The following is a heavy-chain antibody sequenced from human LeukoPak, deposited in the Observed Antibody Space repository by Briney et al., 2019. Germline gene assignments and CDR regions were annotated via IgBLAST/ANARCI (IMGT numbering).Heavy chain of an antibody. D-gene: IGHD3/OR15-3a*01. CDR1: GFTFSSYA. J-gene: IGHJ4*02. CDR3: NTDIWTGYHKRDF. Sequence: KSGGSLRLSCAASGFTFSSYAMSWVRQAPGKGLEWVGRIKSKTDGGTTDYAASVKDRFTISRDDSKDTLYLQMSSLKTEDTAVYYCNTDIWTGYHKRDFWGQGTLVTVSS. V-gene: IGHV3-15*01. CDR2: IKSKTDGGTT.